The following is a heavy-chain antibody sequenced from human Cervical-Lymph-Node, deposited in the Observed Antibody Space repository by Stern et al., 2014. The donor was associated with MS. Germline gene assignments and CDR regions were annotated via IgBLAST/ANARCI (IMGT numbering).Heavy chain of an antibody. CDR1: GFTFSDFG. V-gene: IGHV3-33*01. Sequence: QLVQSGGGVVQPGRSLRLSCAASGFTFSDFGMHWVRQAPGKGLEWVAIIWYDGSNKNYADSVKGRFTISRDNSKNTVFLQMNSLSAEDTAVYYCARGSGGEGFDYWGQGTLVTVSS. D-gene: IGHD3-16*01. J-gene: IGHJ4*02. CDR2: IWYDGSNK. CDR3: ARGSGGEGFDY.